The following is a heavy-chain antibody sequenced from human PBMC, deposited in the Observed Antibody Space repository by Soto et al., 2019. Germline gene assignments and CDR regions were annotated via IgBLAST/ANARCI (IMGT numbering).Heavy chain of an antibody. CDR3: ASNRLWFGELYVEDAFDI. CDR1: GGSFSGYY. J-gene: IGHJ3*02. Sequence: AETLSLTCTVYGGSFSGYYWSWIRQPPGKGLEWIGEINHSGSTNYNPSLKSRVTISVDTSKNQFSLKLSSVTAADTAVYYCASNRLWFGELYVEDAFDIWGQGTMVTVSS. D-gene: IGHD3-10*01. V-gene: IGHV4-34*01. CDR2: INHSGST.